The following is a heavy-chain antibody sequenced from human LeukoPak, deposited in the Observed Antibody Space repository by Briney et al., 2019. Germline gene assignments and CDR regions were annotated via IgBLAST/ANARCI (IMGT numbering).Heavy chain of an antibody. J-gene: IGHJ4*02. CDR2: IDWDGDK. D-gene: IGHD6-25*01. CDR3: ARGRRGADY. V-gene: IGHV2-70*17. Sequence: SGPALVKPTQTLTLTCTFSGFSLTTSQMCVSWIRQPPGKALEWLARIDWDGDKFYSTSLKTRLTISKDTSKNQVVLTMTNMDPMDAATYYRARGRRGADYWGQGILVTVSS. CDR1: GFSLTTSQMC.